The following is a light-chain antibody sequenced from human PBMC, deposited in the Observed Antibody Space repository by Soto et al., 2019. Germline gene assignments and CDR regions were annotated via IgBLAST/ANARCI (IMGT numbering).Light chain of an antibody. CDR3: QQYGSSPRT. V-gene: IGKV3-20*01. CDR2: GAS. J-gene: IGKJ1*01. CDR1: QSVSSSY. Sequence: EIVLTQSPGTLSLSPGERVTLSCRASQSVSSSYLAWYQHKPGQAPRLLIYGASSRATGIPDRFSGSGSGTDXTXTISRLEPEDSAVYYCQQYGSSPRTFGQGTKVEIK.